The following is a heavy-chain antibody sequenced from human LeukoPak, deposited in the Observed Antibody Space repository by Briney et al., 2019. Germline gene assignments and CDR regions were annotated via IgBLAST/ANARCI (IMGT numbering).Heavy chain of an antibody. Sequence: SETLSLTCTVSGVSISSGGYYWRWLRQHPGKGLEWIGYIYYSGSTYYNPSLKSRVTISVDTSKNQFSLKLSSVTAADTAVYYCARGSVAAEFNWFDPWGQGTLVTVSS. CDR1: GVSISSGGYY. V-gene: IGHV4-31*03. CDR2: IYYSGST. D-gene: IGHD6-19*01. J-gene: IGHJ5*02. CDR3: ARGSVAAEFNWFDP.